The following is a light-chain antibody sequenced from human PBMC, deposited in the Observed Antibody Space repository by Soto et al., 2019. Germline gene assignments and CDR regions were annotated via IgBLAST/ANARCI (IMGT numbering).Light chain of an antibody. J-gene: IGKJ2*01. CDR3: QQYNNWPPHMYT. Sequence: EIVMTQSPATLSVSPGERATLSCRASQSVSSNLAWYQQKPGQAPRLLIYGASTRATGIPARFSGSVSGTEFTLTISSLQSEDFAVYYCQQYNNWPPHMYTFGQGTKLEIK. CDR2: GAS. CDR1: QSVSSN. V-gene: IGKV3-15*01.